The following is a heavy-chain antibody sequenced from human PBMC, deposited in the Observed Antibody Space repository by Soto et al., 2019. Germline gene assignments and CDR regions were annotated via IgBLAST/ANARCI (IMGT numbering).Heavy chain of an antibody. J-gene: IGHJ6*03. CDR1: GFTFSNYW. CDR3: ARGDCVGGTCYSLAGSFYYYMDV. Sequence: ELQLVESGGGLVQPGGSLRLSCAASGFTFSNYWMYWVRQAPGKGLEWVSRINSDGSVSSYADSVKGRLTISRDNVKNTLYLQMDSLRAEDTAAYFCARGDCVGGTCYSLAGSFYYYMDVWGKGTTVTVFS. V-gene: IGHV3-74*02. CDR2: INSDGSVS. D-gene: IGHD2-15*01.